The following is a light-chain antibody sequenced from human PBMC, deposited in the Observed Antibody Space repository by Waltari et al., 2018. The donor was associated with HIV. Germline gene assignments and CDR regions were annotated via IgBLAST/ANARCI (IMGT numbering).Light chain of an antibody. CDR3: SVWDDSLSVQV. J-gene: IGLJ3*02. CDR2: SNT. CDR1: NSNIGKNG. Sequence: QSVLIQSPSMSGTPGQSITISCSGSNSNIGKNGVYWHQQFPGTAPKVLIYSNTRRPSWGPYRFSGSKSGTSASLAISGLRSEDEADYYCSVWDDSLSVQVFGGGTKLTVL. V-gene: IGLV1-47*01.